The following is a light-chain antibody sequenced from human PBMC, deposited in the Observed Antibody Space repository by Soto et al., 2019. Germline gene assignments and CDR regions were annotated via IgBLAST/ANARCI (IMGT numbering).Light chain of an antibody. V-gene: IGLV2-14*01. CDR2: EVF. J-gene: IGLJ2*01. CDR1: SNDVGAFDY. CDR3: SSYTTNNAHV. Sequence: QSALTQPASVSASPGQSISISCTGTSNDVGAFDYVSWYQQHPGKAPKLIIFEVFNRPSGVSTRFSGSKSGSTASLTISGLQAEDEADYFCSSYTTNNAHVFGGGTKVPVL.